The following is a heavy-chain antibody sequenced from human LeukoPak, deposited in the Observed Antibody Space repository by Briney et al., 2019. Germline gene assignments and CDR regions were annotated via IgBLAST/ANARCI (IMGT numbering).Heavy chain of an antibody. V-gene: IGHV1-69*04. CDR2: IIPILGIA. CDR1: GGTFSSYA. CDR3: AREAVAASGNFDY. J-gene: IGHJ4*02. D-gene: IGHD6-19*01. Sequence: SVKVSCKASGGTFSSYAISWVRQAPGRGLEWMGRIIPILGIANYAQKFQGRVTITADKSTSTAYMELSSLRSEDTAVYYCAREAVAASGNFDYWGQGTLVTVSS.